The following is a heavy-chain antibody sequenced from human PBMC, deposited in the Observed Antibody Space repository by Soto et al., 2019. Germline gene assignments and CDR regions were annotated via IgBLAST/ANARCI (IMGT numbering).Heavy chain of an antibody. Sequence: PSETLSLTCAVYGGSFSGYYWSWIRQPPGKGLEWIGEINHCGSTNYNPSLKSRVTISVDTSKNPFSLKLSSVTAADTAVYYCARDRAAAGKPLDYWGQGTLVTVSS. V-gene: IGHV4-34*01. D-gene: IGHD6-13*01. J-gene: IGHJ4*02. CDR3: ARDRAAAGKPLDY. CDR1: GGSFSGYY. CDR2: INHCGST.